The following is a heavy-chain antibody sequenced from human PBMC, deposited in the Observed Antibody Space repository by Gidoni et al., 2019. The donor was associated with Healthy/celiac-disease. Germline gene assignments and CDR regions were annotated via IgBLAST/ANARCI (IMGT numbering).Heavy chain of an antibody. CDR3: ARGRLPTVTIWFPPDYYYGMDV. V-gene: IGHV1-3*01. CDR1: GYTFTSYA. Sequence: QVQLVQSGAEVKKPGASVKVSCKASGYTFTSYAMHWVRQAPGQRLEWMGWINAGNGNTKYSQKFQGRVTITRDTSASTAYMELSSLRSEDTAVYYCARGRLPTVTIWFPPDYYYGMDVWGQGTTVTVSS. CDR2: INAGNGNT. D-gene: IGHD4-17*01. J-gene: IGHJ6*02.